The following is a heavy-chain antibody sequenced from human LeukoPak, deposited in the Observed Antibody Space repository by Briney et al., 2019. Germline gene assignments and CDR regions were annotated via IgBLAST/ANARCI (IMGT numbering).Heavy chain of an antibody. D-gene: IGHD3-22*01. CDR1: GYSISSGYY. V-gene: IGHV4-38-2*02. J-gene: IGHJ6*03. CDR2: IYHSGST. CDR3: ARGRVTMIVVVIPHYYMDV. Sequence: SETLSLTCTVSGYSISSGYYWGWIRQPPGKGLEWIGSIYHSGSTYYNPSLKSRVTISVDTSKNQFSLKLSSVTAADTAVYYCARGRVTMIVVVIPHYYMDVWGKGTTVTVSS.